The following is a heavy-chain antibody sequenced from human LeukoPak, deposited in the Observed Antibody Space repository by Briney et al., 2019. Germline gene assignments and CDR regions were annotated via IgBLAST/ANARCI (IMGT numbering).Heavy chain of an antibody. Sequence: GGSLRLSCAASGYTYSIYGMHWVRQAPGKGLEGVAFIRYDGSNKYYADSVKSRFTISRDNSKNALSLHMNSLRAEDTAVYYCAKDRYDYWGQGTLVTVSS. CDR2: IRYDGSNK. V-gene: IGHV3-30*02. J-gene: IGHJ4*02. CDR3: AKDRYDY. CDR1: GYTYSIYG.